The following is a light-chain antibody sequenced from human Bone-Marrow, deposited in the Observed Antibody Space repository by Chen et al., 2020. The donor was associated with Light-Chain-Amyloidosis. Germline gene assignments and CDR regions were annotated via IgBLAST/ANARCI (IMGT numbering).Light chain of an antibody. CDR1: HIGSTS. V-gene: IGLV3-21*02. J-gene: IGLJ3*02. Sequence: SYVLTQPSSVSVAPGQTATIACGGNHIGSTSVHWYQQTPGQAPLLVVYDDSARPSGSPERLSGCNSGNTATLTISRVAAGDEADYCCQVWDRSSDRPVFGGGTKLTVL. CDR3: QVWDRSSDRPV. CDR2: DDS.